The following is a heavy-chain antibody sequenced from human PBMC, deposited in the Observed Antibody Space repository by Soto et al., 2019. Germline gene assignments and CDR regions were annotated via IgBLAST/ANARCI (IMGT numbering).Heavy chain of an antibody. J-gene: IGHJ3*01. CDR3: AREPLT. D-gene: IGHD3-9*01. Sequence: QVQLQESGPGLVKPSQTLSLTCTVSDASITSGGYFWTWIRQHPGEGLEWIGYIRDSGTTSYNPSLKSRVTISLDTSKNQFSLRLSSVTAADTAVYYCAREPLTWGQGTMVTVSS. CDR2: IRDSGTT. CDR1: DASITSGGYF. V-gene: IGHV4-31*03.